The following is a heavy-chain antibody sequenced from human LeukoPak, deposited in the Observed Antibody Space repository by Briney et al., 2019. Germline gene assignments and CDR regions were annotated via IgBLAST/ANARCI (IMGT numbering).Heavy chain of an antibody. D-gene: IGHD2-8*01. CDR1: GGSISSSSYY. CDR3: ARGSALTNDAFDI. CDR2: IYYSGST. Sequence: PSETLSLTCTVSGGSISSSSYYWGWIRQPPGKGLEWIGSIYYSGSTYYNPSLKSRVTISVDTSKNQFSLKLSSVTAADTAVYYCARGSALTNDAFDIWGQGTMVTVSS. J-gene: IGHJ3*02. V-gene: IGHV4-39*07.